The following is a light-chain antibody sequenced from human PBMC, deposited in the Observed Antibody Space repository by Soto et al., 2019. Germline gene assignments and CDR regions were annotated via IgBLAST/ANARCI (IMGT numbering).Light chain of an antibody. CDR3: QQSYRIPRT. V-gene: IGKV1-39*01. Sequence: DIQMTQSPSYLSASVGDRVSITCRASQSISTYLNWYQQKPGKAPKLLIYGASTLQSGVPARFSASASGTDATLIISSLQPEDFATYYCQQSYRIPRTFGQGTKVDIK. CDR2: GAS. J-gene: IGKJ1*01. CDR1: QSISTY.